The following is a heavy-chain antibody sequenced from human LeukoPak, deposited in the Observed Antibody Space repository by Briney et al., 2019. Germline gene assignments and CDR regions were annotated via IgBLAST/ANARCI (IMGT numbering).Heavy chain of an antibody. Sequence: PGGSLRLSCAASGFTLSSYAMHWVRQAPGKGLEGGAVISYDGSNKYYADSVKGRFTISRDNYKSTVSLQMNSLRADDTAIYYCAKTRHPDDSGWYFFDDWGQGVQVTVSS. D-gene: IGHD3-22*01. CDR2: ISYDGSNK. CDR3: AKTRHPDDSGWYFFDD. V-gene: IGHV3-30-3*02. CDR1: GFTLSSYA. J-gene: IGHJ4*02.